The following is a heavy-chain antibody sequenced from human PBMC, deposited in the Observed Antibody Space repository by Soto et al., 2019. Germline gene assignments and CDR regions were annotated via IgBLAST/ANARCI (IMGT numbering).Heavy chain of an antibody. Sequence: QITLKESGPTLVRPAQTLTLTCDFSGFSLSTYHMGLAWIRQPPGNALEWRALIYWYDDKRYSPSLKDRLAISKDTSSNQVVLTITNMDPGDTATYFCAHAGDYDLLTFDHWGPGTLVTVSS. J-gene: IGHJ4*02. CDR3: AHAGDYDLLTFDH. CDR1: GFSLSTYHMG. D-gene: IGHD4-17*01. V-gene: IGHV2-5*01. CDR2: IYWYDDK.